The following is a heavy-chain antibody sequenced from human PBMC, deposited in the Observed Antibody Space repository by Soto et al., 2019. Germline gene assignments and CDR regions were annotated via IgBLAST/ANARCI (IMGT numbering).Heavy chain of an antibody. CDR2: IYYSGST. D-gene: IGHD1-7*01. J-gene: IGHJ4*02. V-gene: IGHV4-39*01. Sequence: QLQLQESGPGLVKPSETLSLTCTVSGGSISSSSYYWGWIRQPPGKGLEWIGSIYYSGSTYYNPSLKSRVTISVDTAQNQCSLQLSSVTAADTAVYYCARHRYNWNYGYFDYWGQGTLVTVSS. CDR1: GGSISSSSYY. CDR3: ARHRYNWNYGYFDY.